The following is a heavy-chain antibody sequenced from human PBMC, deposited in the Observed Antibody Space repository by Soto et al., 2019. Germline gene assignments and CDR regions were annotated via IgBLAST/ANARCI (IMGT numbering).Heavy chain of an antibody. J-gene: IGHJ4*02. CDR2: ISSTTNYI. D-gene: IGHD1-1*01. Sequence: EVQLVESGGGLVKPGGSLRLSCAASGFTFTRYSMNWVRQAPGKGLEWVSSISSTTNYIYYADSMKGRFTVSRDNAKNSVYLDINSLSAEDTAVYYCARESDDLTAKVYYLGQGTLVTVSS. V-gene: IGHV3-21*01. CDR1: GFTFTRYS. CDR3: ARESDDLTAKVYY.